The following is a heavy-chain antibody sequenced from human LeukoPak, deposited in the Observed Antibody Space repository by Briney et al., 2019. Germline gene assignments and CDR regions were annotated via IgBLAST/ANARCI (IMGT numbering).Heavy chain of an antibody. D-gene: IGHD4/OR15-4a*01. CDR3: ARRAALTNYYYGMDV. V-gene: IGHV1-69*04. J-gene: IGHJ6*02. Sequence: SVKVSCTASGGTFSSYAISWVRQAPGQGLEWMGRIIPILGIANYAQKFQGRVTITADKSTSTAYMELSSLRSEDTAVYYCARRAALTNYYYGMDVWGQGTTVTVSS. CDR1: GGTFSSYA. CDR2: IIPILGIA.